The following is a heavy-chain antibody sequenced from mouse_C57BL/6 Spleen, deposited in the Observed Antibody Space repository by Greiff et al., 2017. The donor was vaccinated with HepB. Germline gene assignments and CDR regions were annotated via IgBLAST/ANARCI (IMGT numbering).Heavy chain of an antibody. J-gene: IGHJ4*01. V-gene: IGHV5-17*01. CDR2: ISSGSSTI. Sequence: EVKVVESGGGLVKPGGSLKLSCAASGFTFSDYGMHWVRQAPEKGLEWVAYISSGSSTIYYADTVKSRFTISRDNAKNTLFLQMTSLRSEDTAMYYCARDSNYLYYAMDYWGQGTSVTVSS. D-gene: IGHD2-5*01. CDR3: ARDSNYLYYAMDY. CDR1: GFTFSDYG.